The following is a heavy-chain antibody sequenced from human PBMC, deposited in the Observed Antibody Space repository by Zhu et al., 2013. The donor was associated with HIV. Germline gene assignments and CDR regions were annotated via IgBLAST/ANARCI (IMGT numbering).Heavy chain of an antibody. CDR3: TRSTAVTMFGLIIAHHSYALDI. D-gene: IGHD3-16*01. CDR1: GYTFKDYY. V-gene: IGHV1-2*02. CDR2: INPKSGGT. J-gene: IGHJ6*02. Sequence: QVQLVQSGAEVRKPGASVKVSCKASGYTFKDYYMHWVRQVSGQRLEWMGWINPKSGGTNYAQKFQGRVTMTTDTSANIVSVELSRLTVDDTAVYYCTRSTAVTMFGLIIAHHSYALDIWGQGTTVTVS.